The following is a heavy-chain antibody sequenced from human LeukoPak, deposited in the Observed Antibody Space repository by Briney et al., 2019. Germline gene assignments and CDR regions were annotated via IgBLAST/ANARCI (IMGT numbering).Heavy chain of an antibody. CDR2: INPNSGGT. CDR1: GYTFTSYG. D-gene: IGHD5-12*01. Sequence: ASVKVSCKASGYTFTSYGISWVRQAPGQGLEWMGWINPNSGGTNYAQKFQGRVTMTRDTSISTAYMELSRLRSDDTAVYFCARDSTPGYSGYDWDYWGQGTLVTVSS. CDR3: ARDSTPGYSGYDWDY. V-gene: IGHV1-2*02. J-gene: IGHJ4*02.